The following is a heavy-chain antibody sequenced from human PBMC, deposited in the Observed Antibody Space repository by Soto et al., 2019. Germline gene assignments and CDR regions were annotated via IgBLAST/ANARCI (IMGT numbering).Heavy chain of an antibody. CDR2: ISAHHGNT. D-gene: IGHD2-21*02. CDR3: ARERGFCVGDCGSFGY. V-gene: IGHV1-18*01. J-gene: IGHJ1*01. CDR1: CYAFTSCG. Sequence: SFKVSCTASCYAFTSCGISRVPQAPGQELECMGWISAHHGNTNYAQKLQGRVTMTTDTSTSTAYMELTRMRSDDTAVYYRARERGFCVGDCGSFGYWRQGTLVTDS.